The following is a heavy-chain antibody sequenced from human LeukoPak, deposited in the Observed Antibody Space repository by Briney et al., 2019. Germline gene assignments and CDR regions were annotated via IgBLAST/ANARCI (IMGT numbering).Heavy chain of an antibody. D-gene: IGHD5-24*01. Sequence: GASVKVSCKASGYTFTGYYMHWVRQAPGQGLEWMGLINPGGDNTNYAQNFQGRVTMTRDTSASTVYMELSSLRSEDTAIYYCARIRDGYNDAYDIWGQGTVVTAPS. V-gene: IGHV1-46*01. CDR3: ARIRDGYNDAYDI. CDR1: GYTFTGYY. CDR2: INPGGDNT. J-gene: IGHJ3*02.